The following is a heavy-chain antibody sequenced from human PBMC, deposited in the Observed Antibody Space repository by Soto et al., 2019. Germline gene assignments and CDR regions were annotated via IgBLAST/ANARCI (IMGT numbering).Heavy chain of an antibody. Sequence: GGSLRLSCAASGFTFSNAWMSWVRQAPGKGLEWVGRIKSKTDGGTTDYAAPVKGRFTISRDESKNTLYLQMNSLKTEDTAVYYCTTLYSSSSFAFDIWGQGTMVTVSS. V-gene: IGHV3-15*01. J-gene: IGHJ3*02. D-gene: IGHD6-6*01. CDR1: GFTFSNAW. CDR3: TTLYSSSSFAFDI. CDR2: IKSKTDGGTT.